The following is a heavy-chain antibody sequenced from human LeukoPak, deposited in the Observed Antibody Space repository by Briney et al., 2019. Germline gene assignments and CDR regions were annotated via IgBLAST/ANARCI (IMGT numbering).Heavy chain of an antibody. CDR3: ARVGEDWNYRTYYFDY. J-gene: IGHJ4*02. Sequence: SETLSLTCTVSGGSISTGNYYWGWIRQPPGKGLEWIGNIFYSGSTYYSPSLKRRVTISLDTSRNQFSLKLSSVTAADTAVYYCARVGEDWNYRTYYFDYWGQGTLVTVSS. CDR1: GGSISTGNYY. V-gene: IGHV4-39*07. CDR2: IFYSGST. D-gene: IGHD1-7*01.